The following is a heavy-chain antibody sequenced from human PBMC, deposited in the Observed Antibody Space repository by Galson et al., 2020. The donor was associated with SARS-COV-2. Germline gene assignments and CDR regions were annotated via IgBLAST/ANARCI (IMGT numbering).Heavy chain of an antibody. Sequence: GESLKISCTVSGFTLSGYWMTWVRQAPGKGLEWVANIKQDGTKKYYVDSVRGRFIISRDNAKNSLYLQMNSLRAEDTAVYYCARENGGAFDIWGQATMATVSS. CDR2: IKQDGTKK. V-gene: IGHV3-7*01. CDR1: GFTLSGYW. J-gene: IGHJ3*02. CDR3: ARENGGAFDI. D-gene: IGHD2-8*01.